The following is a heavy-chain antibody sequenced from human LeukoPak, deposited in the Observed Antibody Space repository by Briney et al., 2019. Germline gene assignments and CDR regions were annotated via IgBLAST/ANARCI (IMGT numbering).Heavy chain of an antibody. J-gene: IGHJ3*02. Sequence: SETLSLTCTVSGYSISSGYYWGWIRQPPGKGLEWIGSIYHSGSTNYNPSLKSRVTISVDTSRNQFSLKLTSVTAADTAVYYCAKSNGYGLVDIWGQGTMVTVSS. CDR1: GYSISSGYY. CDR2: IYHSGST. CDR3: AKSNGYGLVDI. D-gene: IGHD3-10*01. V-gene: IGHV4-38-2*02.